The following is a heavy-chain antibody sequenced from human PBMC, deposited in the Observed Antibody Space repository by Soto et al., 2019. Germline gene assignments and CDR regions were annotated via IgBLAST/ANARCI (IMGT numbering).Heavy chain of an antibody. D-gene: IGHD3-10*01. V-gene: IGHV4-34*01. CDR1: GGSFSGYY. CDR3: ARDGVRGVLDAFDI. Sequence: PSETLSLTCAVYGGSFSGYYWSWIRQSPGKGLEWIGEINQSGSTNYNPSLKSRVTISVDTSKNQFSLKLSSVTAADTAVYYCARDGVRGVLDAFDIWGQGTMVTVSS. J-gene: IGHJ3*02. CDR2: INQSGST.